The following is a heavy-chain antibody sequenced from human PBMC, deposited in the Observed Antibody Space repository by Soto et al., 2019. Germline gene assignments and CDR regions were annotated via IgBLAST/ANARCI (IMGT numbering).Heavy chain of an antibody. CDR3: ARGVTMVRGVIHTPYFDY. J-gene: IGHJ4*02. V-gene: IGHV4-31*03. CDR1: GGSISSGGYY. CDR2: IYYSGST. Sequence: SETLSLTCTVSGGSISSGGYYWSWIRQHPWKGLEWIGYIYYSGSTYYNPSLKSRVTISVDTSKNQFSLKLSSVTAADTAVYYCARGVTMVRGVIHTPYFDYWGQGTLVTVS. D-gene: IGHD3-10*01.